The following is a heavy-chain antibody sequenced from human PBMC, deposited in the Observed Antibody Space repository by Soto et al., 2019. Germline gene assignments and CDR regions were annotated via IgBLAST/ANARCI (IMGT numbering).Heavy chain of an antibody. D-gene: IGHD6-6*01. V-gene: IGHV3-30-3*01. J-gene: IGHJ4*02. CDR2: ISYDGSNK. CDR1: GFTFSSYA. Sequence: GGSLRLSCAASGFTFSSYAMHWVRQAPGKGLEWVAVISYDGSNKYYADSVKGRFTISRDNSKNTLYLQMNSLRAEDTAVYYCAREQVVQLVPNFYYWGQGTLVTVSS. CDR3: AREQVVQLVPNFYY.